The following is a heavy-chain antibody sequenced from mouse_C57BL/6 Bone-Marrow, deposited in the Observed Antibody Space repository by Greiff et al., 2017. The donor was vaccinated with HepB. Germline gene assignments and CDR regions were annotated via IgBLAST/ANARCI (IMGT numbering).Heavy chain of an antibody. CDR1: GFTFSDFY. CDR3: ARGLTGTFMDY. Sequence: EVKVVDSGGGLVQSGRSLRLSCATSGFTFSDFYMEWVRQAPGKGLEWIAASRNKANDYTTEYSASVKGRFIVSRDTSQSILYLQMNALRAEDTAIYYCARGLTGTFMDYWGQGTSVTVSS. V-gene: IGHV7-1*01. D-gene: IGHD4-1*01. CDR2: SRNKANDYTT. J-gene: IGHJ4*01.